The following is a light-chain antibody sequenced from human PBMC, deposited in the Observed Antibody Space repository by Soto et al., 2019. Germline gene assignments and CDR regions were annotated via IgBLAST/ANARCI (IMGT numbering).Light chain of an antibody. CDR1: QSIGRY. CDR2: GVS. CDR3: QQSHNTPRT. Sequence: DIRMTQSPSSLSASVGDRVTITCRASQSIGRYLNWYQQKPGKAPKLLIYGVSSLQSGVPSRFSGSGSGTDFTLTITSLQPEDFATYYCQQSHNTPRTFGQGTKVDIK. V-gene: IGKV1-39*01. J-gene: IGKJ2*01.